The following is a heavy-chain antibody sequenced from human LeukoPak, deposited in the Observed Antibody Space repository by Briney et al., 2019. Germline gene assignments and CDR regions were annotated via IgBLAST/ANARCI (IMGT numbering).Heavy chain of an antibody. J-gene: IGHJ4*02. V-gene: IGHV1-2*02. CDR2: VNPNSGGT. Sequence: ASVKVSCKASGYTLTDYYMHWVRQAPGQGPEWLGWVNPNSGGTYYAQKFQGRVTVTRDTSISTAYMELSGLRSDDTAVYYCVRSPYHSNPHFDYWGQGTLVTVSS. CDR1: GYTLTDYY. CDR3: VRSPYHSNPHFDY. D-gene: IGHD3-22*01.